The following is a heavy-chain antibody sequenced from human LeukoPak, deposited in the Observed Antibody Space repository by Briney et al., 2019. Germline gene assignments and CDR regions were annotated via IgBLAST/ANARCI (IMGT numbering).Heavy chain of an antibody. V-gene: IGHV3-30*04. J-gene: IGHJ4*01. CDR1: GFTLSSYE. Sequence: GGSLRLSCAASGFTLSSYEMNWVRQAPGKGLEWVVVISYDGTNKYYAASVKGRFTISRDNSKNTLYPQMNSLRVEDTAMYYCARSGDSTGWYKFWGQGTLVTVSS. CDR2: ISYDGTNK. CDR3: ARSGDSTGWYKF. D-gene: IGHD6-19*01.